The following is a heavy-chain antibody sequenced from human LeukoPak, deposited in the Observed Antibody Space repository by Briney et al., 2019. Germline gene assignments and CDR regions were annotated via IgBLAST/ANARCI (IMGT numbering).Heavy chain of an antibody. CDR1: GYTFTSHG. J-gene: IGHJ4*02. Sequence: ASVKVSCKASGYTFTSHGLSWARQAPGQGLEWMGWISIYSGNTNYAQKFQDRISMTTDTSTSTAYMELRSLKSDDTAVYYCARDPGGTWGFDYWGQGALVTVSS. V-gene: IGHV1-18*01. CDR2: ISIYSGNT. D-gene: IGHD7-27*01. CDR3: ARDPGGTWGFDY.